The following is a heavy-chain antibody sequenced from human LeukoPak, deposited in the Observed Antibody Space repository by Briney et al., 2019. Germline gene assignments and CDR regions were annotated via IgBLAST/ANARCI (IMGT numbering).Heavy chain of an antibody. J-gene: IGHJ3*02. CDR1: GYSFTSYW. D-gene: IGHD3-16*01. CDR3: ARQWGSGAFDI. V-gene: IGHV5-51*01. CDR2: IYPGDADS. Sequence: GESLKISCKGSGYSFTSYWIGWVRQMPGKGLEWMGLIYPGDADSRYSPSFQGQVTISADNSVTTAYLQWSSLKASDTAMYYCARQWGSGAFDIWGQGTMVTVSS.